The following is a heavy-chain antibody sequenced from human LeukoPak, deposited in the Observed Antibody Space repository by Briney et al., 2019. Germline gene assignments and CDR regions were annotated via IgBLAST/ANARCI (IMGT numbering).Heavy chain of an antibody. J-gene: IGHJ6*03. V-gene: IGHV4-38-2*01. CDR1: VYSFTSGYY. Sequence: PSETLSLTCAVSVYSFTSGYYWGWVRQPPGKGLEWIGNIYHSRTTYYNPSLKSRVTISVDTSKKQFSLKLSSVTAADTAVYYCARGIYYYYYMDVWGKGTTVTVSS. CDR3: ARGIYYYYYMDV. CDR2: IYHSRTT.